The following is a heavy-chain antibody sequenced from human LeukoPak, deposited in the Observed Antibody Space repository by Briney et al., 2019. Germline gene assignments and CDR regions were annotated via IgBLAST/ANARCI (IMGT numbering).Heavy chain of an antibody. CDR1: GGSISSYN. CDR2: VYSTGNA. V-gene: IGHV4-4*07. J-gene: IGHJ4*02. Sequence: SETLSLTCTVSGGSISSYNWNWIRQPAGKGLEWMGRVYSTGNANYNPSLKSRVTLSVDTAKNQFSLNLNSVTAADTAVYYCARDYSEDAYPYYFDYWGQGALVTVSS. D-gene: IGHD2-21*01. CDR3: ARDYSEDAYPYYFDY.